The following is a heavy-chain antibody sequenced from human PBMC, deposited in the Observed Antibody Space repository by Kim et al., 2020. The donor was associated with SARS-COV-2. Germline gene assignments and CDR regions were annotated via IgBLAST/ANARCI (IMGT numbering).Heavy chain of an antibody. CDR2: IWYDGSNK. V-gene: IGHV3-33*06. J-gene: IGHJ4*02. Sequence: GGSLRLSCAASGFTFSSYGMHWVRQAPGKGLEWVAVIWYDGSNKYYADSVKGRFTISRDNSKNTLYLQMNSLRAEDTAVYYCAKDLVKRGIAAAGHPEYYFDYWGQGTLVTVSS. CDR1: GFTFSSYG. CDR3: AKDLVKRGIAAAGHPEYYFDY. D-gene: IGHD6-13*01.